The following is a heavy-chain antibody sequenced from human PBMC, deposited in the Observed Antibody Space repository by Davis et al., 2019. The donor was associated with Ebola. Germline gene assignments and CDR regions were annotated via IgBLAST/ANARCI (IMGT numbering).Heavy chain of an antibody. D-gene: IGHD5-18*01. CDR1: GGSISSYY. Sequence: MPGGSLRLSCTVSGGSISSYYWSWIRQPPGKGLEWIGYIYYSGSTNYNPSLKSRVTISVDTSKNQFSLKLSSVTAADTAVYYCARGEDTAMVTGYYGMEVWGQGTTVTVSS. V-gene: IGHV4-59*01. J-gene: IGHJ6*02. CDR3: ARGEDTAMVTGYYGMEV. CDR2: IYYSGST.